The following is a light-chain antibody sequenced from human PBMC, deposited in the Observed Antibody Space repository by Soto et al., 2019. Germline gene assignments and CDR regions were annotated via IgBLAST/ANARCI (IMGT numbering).Light chain of an antibody. CDR3: QQSYSTPF. Sequence: DIQMTQSPSSLSASVGDRVTITCRASQSISTYLNWYQQKPGKAPKLLIHAASSLQSGVPSRFSGSGSGTDFTLTISSLQPEDFATYYCQQSYSTPFFGQGTKVEIK. V-gene: IGKV1-39*01. J-gene: IGKJ2*01. CDR2: AAS. CDR1: QSISTY.